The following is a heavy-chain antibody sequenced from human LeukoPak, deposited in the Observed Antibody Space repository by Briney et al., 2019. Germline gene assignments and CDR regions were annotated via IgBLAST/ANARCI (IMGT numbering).Heavy chain of an antibody. CDR1: GFTFSSYS. V-gene: IGHV3-21*01. D-gene: IGHD5-18*01. CDR2: ISSSSYI. J-gene: IGHJ6*02. CDR3: ARDLKNVDTAMVNYYYYYGMDV. Sequence: GGSLRLSCAASGFTFSSYSMNWVRQAPGKGLEWVSSISSSSYIYYADSVKGRFTTSRDNAKNSLYLQMNSLRAEDTAVYYCARDLKNVDTAMVNYYYYYGMDVWGQGTTVTVSS.